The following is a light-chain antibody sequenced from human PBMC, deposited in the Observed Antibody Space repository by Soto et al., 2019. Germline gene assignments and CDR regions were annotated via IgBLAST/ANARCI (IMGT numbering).Light chain of an antibody. J-gene: IGKJ3*01. CDR1: QSISSY. Sequence: IQMTQSPSSLSASVGDRVTITCRASQSISSYLNWYQQKPGKAPKLLINAASSLQSGVPSRFSGSGSGTDFTLTISSLQPEDFATYYCQQSYSPLFTFGPGTKVDSK. CDR2: AAS. V-gene: IGKV1-39*01. CDR3: QQSYSPLFT.